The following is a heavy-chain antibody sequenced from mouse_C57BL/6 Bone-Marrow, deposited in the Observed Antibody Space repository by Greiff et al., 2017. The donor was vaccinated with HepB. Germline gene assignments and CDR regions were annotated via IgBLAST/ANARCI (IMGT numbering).Heavy chain of an antibody. CDR3: AIEHRLPAWFAY. V-gene: IGHV5-6*01. Sequence: EVMLVESGGDLVKPGGSLKLSCAASGFTFSSYCMSWVRQTPDKRLEWVATISSGGSYTYYPDSVKGRFTISRDNGKNTLYLQMSGLKSEDTAMYYCAIEHRLPAWFAYWGQGTRVTVSA. J-gene: IGHJ3*01. CDR1: GFTFSSYC. CDR2: ISSGGSYT. D-gene: IGHD3-2*02.